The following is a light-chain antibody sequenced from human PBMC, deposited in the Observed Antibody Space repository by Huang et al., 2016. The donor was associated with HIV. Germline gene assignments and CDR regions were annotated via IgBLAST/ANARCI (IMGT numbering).Light chain of an antibody. CDR3: QQYNDFRST. V-gene: IGKV3-15*01. Sequence: ETVMTQSPVTLSVSPGDRASLSCRSSQIVSSHLAWYQQKPGKAPRLLIYAASTRATGAPARFSGSGAGTEFTLTISTLQSEDSAVYYCQQYNDFRSTFGPGTRVEIK. CDR1: QIVSSH. J-gene: IGKJ3*01. CDR2: AAS.